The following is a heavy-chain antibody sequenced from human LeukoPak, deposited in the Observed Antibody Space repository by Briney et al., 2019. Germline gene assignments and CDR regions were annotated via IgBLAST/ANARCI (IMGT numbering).Heavy chain of an antibody. CDR3: ARIGQHDYGDYGSDY. CDR1: GGTFSSYA. D-gene: IGHD4-17*01. V-gene: IGHV1-69*13. CDR2: IIPILGTA. Sequence: SVKVSCKASGGTFSSYAISWVRRAPGQGLEWMGGIIPILGTANNAQKFQGRVTITADEPTRTAYMELSSLRSEDTAVYYCARIGQHDYGDYGSDYWGQGTLVTVSS. J-gene: IGHJ4*02.